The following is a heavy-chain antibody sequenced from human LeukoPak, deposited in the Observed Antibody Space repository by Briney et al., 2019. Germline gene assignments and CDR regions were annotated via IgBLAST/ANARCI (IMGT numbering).Heavy chain of an antibody. V-gene: IGHV4-38-2*01. CDR3: ARGLLWFGELLLNDAFDI. CDR2: IYHSGST. D-gene: IGHD3-10*01. J-gene: IGHJ3*02. CDR1: GYSISSGYY. Sequence: SETLSLTCAVSGYSISSGYYWGWIRQPPGKGLEWIGSIYHSGSTYYNPSLKSRVTISVDTSKNQFSLKLSSVTAADTVVYYCARGLLWFGELLLNDAFDIWGQGTMVTVSS.